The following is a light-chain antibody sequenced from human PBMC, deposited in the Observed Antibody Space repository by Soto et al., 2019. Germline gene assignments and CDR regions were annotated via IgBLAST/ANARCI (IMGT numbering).Light chain of an antibody. V-gene: IGKV3-15*01. CDR3: QQHNDWPT. CDR1: QSVSIL. CDR2: DAS. J-gene: IGKJ5*01. Sequence: EIVMTQSQATLSVSPGERATLSCRASQSVSILLAWYQQKPGQAPRLLIHDASTRATGIPARFSGSGSGTEFILTISSVESEDFVIYYCQQHNDWPTFGQGTRLEI.